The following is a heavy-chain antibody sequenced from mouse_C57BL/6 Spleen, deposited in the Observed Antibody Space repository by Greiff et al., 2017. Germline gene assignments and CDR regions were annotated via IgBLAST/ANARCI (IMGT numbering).Heavy chain of an antibody. CDR3: ARGGLTYAMDY. D-gene: IGHD3-1*01. J-gene: IGHJ4*01. CDR1: GFTFSDYG. V-gene: IGHV5-17*01. Sequence: EVHLVESGGGLVKPGGSLKLSCAASGFTFSDYGMHWVRQAPEKGLEWVAYISSGSSTIYYADTVKGRFTISRDNAKNTLFLQMTSLRSEDTAMYYCARGGLTYAMDYWGQGTSVTVSS. CDR2: ISSGSSTI.